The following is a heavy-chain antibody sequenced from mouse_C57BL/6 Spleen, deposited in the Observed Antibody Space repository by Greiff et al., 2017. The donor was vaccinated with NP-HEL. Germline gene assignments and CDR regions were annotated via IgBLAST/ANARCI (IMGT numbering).Heavy chain of an antibody. CDR1: GYTFTDYN. Sequence: EVQLQQSGPELVKPGASVKIPCKASGYTFTDYNMDWVKQSHGKSLEWIGDINPNNGGTIYNQKFKGKATLTVDKSSSTAYMELRSLTSEDTVVYYCARLDYGSSHWYFDVWGTGTTVTVSS. J-gene: IGHJ1*03. CDR3: ARLDYGSSHWYFDV. V-gene: IGHV1-18*01. CDR2: INPNNGGT. D-gene: IGHD1-1*01.